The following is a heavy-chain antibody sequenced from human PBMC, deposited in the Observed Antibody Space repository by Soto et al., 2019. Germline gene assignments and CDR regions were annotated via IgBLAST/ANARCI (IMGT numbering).Heavy chain of an antibody. CDR2: IYYSGST. J-gene: IGHJ6*02. D-gene: IGHD6-13*01. V-gene: IGHV4-59*08. CDR1: GGSISSYY. CDR3: ARHDKAAAGTEDYYYYYGMDV. Sequence: SETLSLTCTVSGGSISSYYWSWIRQPPGKGLEWIGYIYYSGSTNYNPSLKSRVTISVDTSKNQFSLKLSSVTAADTAVYYCARHDKAAAGTEDYYYYYGMDVRGQGTTVTVSS.